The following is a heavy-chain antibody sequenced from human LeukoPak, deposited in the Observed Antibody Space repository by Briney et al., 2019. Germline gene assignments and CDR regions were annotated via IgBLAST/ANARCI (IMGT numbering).Heavy chain of an antibody. J-gene: IGHJ4*02. CDR2: ISSSSSYI. Sequence: PGGSLRLSCAASGFTFSSYSMNWVRQAPGKGLEWVSSISSSSSYIYYADSVKGRFTISRDNAKNSLYLQMNSLRAEDTAVYYCARAVCSSTRCYFDYWGQGTLVTVSS. V-gene: IGHV3-21*01. CDR1: GFTFSSYS. D-gene: IGHD2-2*01. CDR3: ARAVCSSTRCYFDY.